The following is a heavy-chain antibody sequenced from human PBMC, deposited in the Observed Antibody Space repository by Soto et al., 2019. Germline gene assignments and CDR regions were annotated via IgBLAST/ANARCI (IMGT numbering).Heavy chain of an antibody. CDR2: ITYEGNNK. CDR1: GFIFANYG. D-gene: IGHD1-1*01. V-gene: IGHV3-30*18. Sequence: QEQLVESGGGVVQPGRSLRLSCAASGFIFANYGMHWVRQAPGKGLEWVALITYEGNNKYYADAVKGRFTISRDNAKNMVSLQMDSLRAEDTAVYYCAKARGANNWANYYGLDVWGQGTTVTVSS. J-gene: IGHJ6*02. CDR3: AKARGANNWANYYGLDV.